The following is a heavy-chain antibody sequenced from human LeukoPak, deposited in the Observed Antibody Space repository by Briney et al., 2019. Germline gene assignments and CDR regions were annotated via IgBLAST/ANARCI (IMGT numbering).Heavy chain of an antibody. J-gene: IGHJ4*02. CDR2: LSASGGTT. CDR3: AKRGGSIWYQFDS. D-gene: IGHD6-13*01. Sequence: GGSLRLSCAASGFTLSSYAMSWVRQAPGKGLEWVSALSASGGTTYYADSVKGRFTISRDNSKSTLYLQMNSLRAEDTAVYFCAKRGGSIWYQFDSWGQGTLVTVSS. CDR1: GFTLSSYA. V-gene: IGHV3-23*01.